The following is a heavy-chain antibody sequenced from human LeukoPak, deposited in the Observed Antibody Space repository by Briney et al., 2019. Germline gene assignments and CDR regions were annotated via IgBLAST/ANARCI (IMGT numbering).Heavy chain of an antibody. CDR3: ARDDFWSGYRAFDI. CDR1: GGSISSYY. Sequence: PSETLSLTCTVSGGSISSYYWSWIRQPTGKGLEWIGRIYTSGSTNYNPSLKSRVTMSVDTSKNQFSLKLSSVTAADTAVYYCARDDFWSGYRAFDIWGQGTMATVSS. J-gene: IGHJ3*02. CDR2: IYTSGST. D-gene: IGHD3-3*01. V-gene: IGHV4-4*07.